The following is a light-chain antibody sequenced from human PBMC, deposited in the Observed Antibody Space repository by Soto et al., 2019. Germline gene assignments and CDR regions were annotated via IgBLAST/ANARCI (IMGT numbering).Light chain of an antibody. CDR1: KNDIGVYDF. V-gene: IGLV2-8*01. Sequence: SALTQPPSASGSPVQSVTISCTCTKNDIGVYDFVSWYQHHPGKAPRLIIYEVVQRPSGVPDRFSGSKSGNTASLTVSGLQAADEGDYFCKSYAGSKTYVFGSGTKV. CDR3: KSYAGSKTYV. CDR2: EVV. J-gene: IGLJ1*01.